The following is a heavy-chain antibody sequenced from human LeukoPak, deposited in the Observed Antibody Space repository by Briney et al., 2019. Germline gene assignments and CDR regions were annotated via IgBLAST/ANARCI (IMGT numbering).Heavy chain of an antibody. CDR2: ISSSSYI. CDR3: AGETVAATPDFDY. CDR1: GFTFSSYS. D-gene: IGHD2-15*01. J-gene: IGHJ4*02. V-gene: IGHV3-21*01. Sequence: GGSLRLSCAASGFTFSSYSMNWVRQAPGKGLEWVSSISSSSYIYYADSVKGRFTNTRDNAKNSLYLQMNSLRAEDTAVYYCAGETVAATPDFDYWGQGTLVTVSS.